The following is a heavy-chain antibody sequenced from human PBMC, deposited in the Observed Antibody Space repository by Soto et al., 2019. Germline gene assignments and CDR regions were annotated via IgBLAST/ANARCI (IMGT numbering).Heavy chain of an antibody. CDR2: IIPIFGTA. CDR1: GGTFSSYA. D-gene: IGHD2-2*01. CDR3: ARETWDIVVVPAARYYYYYGMDV. J-gene: IGHJ6*02. V-gene: IGHV1-69*06. Sequence: GASVKVSCKASGGTFSSYAISWVRQAPGQGLEWMGGIIPIFGTANYAQKFQGRVTITADKSTSTAYMELSSLRSEDTAVYYCARETWDIVVVPAARYYYYYGMDVWGQGTTVTVSS.